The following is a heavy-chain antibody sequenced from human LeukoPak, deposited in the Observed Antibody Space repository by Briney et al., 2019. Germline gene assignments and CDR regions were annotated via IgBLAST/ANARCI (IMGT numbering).Heavy chain of an antibody. CDR1: GFTFSGYY. J-gene: IGHJ4*02. CDR2: ISPNSGGT. D-gene: IGHD3-10*01. Sequence: ASVTVSCTASGFTFSGYYMHWVRHAPGQGLEWMAWISPNSGGTNYVQKFQGRVTVTRDTSISTDYMEISGLTSDDTALYYCAREPSGSGGYDYWGQGTLVTVSS. CDR3: AREPSGSGGYDY. V-gene: IGHV1-2*02.